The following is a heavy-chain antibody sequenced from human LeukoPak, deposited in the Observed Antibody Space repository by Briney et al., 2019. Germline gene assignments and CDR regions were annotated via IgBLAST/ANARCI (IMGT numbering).Heavy chain of an antibody. J-gene: IGHJ6*03. CDR1: GFTFSSYA. CDR2: ISGSGGST. V-gene: IGHV3-23*01. D-gene: IGHD2-21*01. CDR3: AKFRESYMVVPNSGMDV. Sequence: PRGSLRLSCAASGFTFSSYAMSWVRQAPGKGLEWVSAISGSGGSTYYADSVKGRFTISRDNSKNTLYLQMNSLRAEDTAVYYCAKFRESYMVVPNSGMDVWGKGTTVTVSS.